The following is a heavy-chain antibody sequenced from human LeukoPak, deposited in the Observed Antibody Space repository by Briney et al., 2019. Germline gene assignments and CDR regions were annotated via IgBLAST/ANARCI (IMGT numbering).Heavy chain of an antibody. CDR1: GFTFSSYA. V-gene: IGHV3-30-3*01. D-gene: IGHD3-10*01. CDR3: ARGPSWFGESDLIDI. CDR2: ISYDGSNK. J-gene: IGHJ3*02. Sequence: GGSLRLSCAASGFTFSSYAMHWVRQAPGKGLEWVAVISYDGSNKYYADSVKGRFTISRDNSKNTLYLQMNSLRAEDTAVYYCARGPSWFGESDLIDIWGQGTMATVSS.